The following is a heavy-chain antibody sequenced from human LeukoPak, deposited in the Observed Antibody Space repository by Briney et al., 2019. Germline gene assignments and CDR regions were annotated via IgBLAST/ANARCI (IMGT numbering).Heavy chain of an antibody. V-gene: IGHV4-30-2*01. CDR1: GGSISSGSYS. CDR2: IYHSGST. Sequence: SQTLSLTCAVSGGSISSGSYSWSWIRQPPGKGLEWIGYIYHSGSTYYNPSLKSRVTISVDRSKNQFSLKLSSVTAADTAVYYCARSVDTGNPGFDYWGQGTLVTVSS. J-gene: IGHJ4*02. CDR3: ARSVDTGNPGFDY. D-gene: IGHD5-18*01.